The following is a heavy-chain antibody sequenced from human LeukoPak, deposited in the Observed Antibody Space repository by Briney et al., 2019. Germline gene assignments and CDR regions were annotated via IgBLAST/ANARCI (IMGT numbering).Heavy chain of an antibody. CDR1: GYTSTGYY. CDR2: INPNSGGT. CDR3: ARACTNSVCSPADY. V-gene: IGHV1-2*06. Sequence: ASVKVSCKASGYTSTGYYMHWVRQAPGQGLVWMGRINPNSGGTNYAQKFQGRVTMTRDTSISTAYMELSRLRSDDTAVYYCARACTNSVCSPADYWGQGTLVTVSS. J-gene: IGHJ4*02. D-gene: IGHD2-8*01.